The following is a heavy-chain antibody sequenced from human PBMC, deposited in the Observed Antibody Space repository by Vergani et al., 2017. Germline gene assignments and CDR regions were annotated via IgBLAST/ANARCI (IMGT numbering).Heavy chain of an antibody. CDR1: GFTVSSNY. CDR3: ARGLGYNWNDFFHYYFMDV. CDR2: IYSGGST. D-gene: IGHD1-1*01. J-gene: IGHJ6*03. V-gene: IGHV3-66*01. Sequence: EVQLVESGGGLVQPGGSLRLSCAASGFTVSSNYMSWVRQAPGKGLEWVSVIYSGGSTYYADSVKGRFTISRDNAKNSLYLQMNSLRAEDTAVYYCARGLGYNWNDFFHYYFMDVWGKGTTVTVSS.